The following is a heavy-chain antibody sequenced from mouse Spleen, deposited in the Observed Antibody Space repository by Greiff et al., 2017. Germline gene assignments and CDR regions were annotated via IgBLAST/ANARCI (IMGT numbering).Heavy chain of an antibody. Sequence: EVQRVESGGGLVQPGGSLRLSCATSGFTFTDYYMSWVRQPPGKALEWLGFIRNKANGYTTEYSASVKGRFTISRDNSQSILYLQMNTLRAEDSATYYCARGVITTGGYYFDYWGQGTTLTVSS. CDR2: IRNKANGYTT. CDR1: GFTFTDYY. J-gene: IGHJ2*01. V-gene: IGHV7-3*02. D-gene: IGHD2-4*01. CDR3: ARGVITTGGYYFDY.